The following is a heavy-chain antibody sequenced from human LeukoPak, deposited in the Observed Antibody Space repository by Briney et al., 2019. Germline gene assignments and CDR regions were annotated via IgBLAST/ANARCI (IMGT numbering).Heavy chain of an antibody. CDR1: GFTFSSYG. V-gene: IGHV3-30*18. Sequence: PGGSLRLSCAASGFTFSSYGMHWVRQAPGKGLEWVAVISYGGSNKYYADSVKGRFTISRDNSKNTLYLQMNSLRAEDTAVYYCAKSLITYYYDSSHGYWGQGTLVTVSS. CDR2: ISYGGSNK. D-gene: IGHD3-22*01. CDR3: AKSLITYYYDSSHGY. J-gene: IGHJ4*02.